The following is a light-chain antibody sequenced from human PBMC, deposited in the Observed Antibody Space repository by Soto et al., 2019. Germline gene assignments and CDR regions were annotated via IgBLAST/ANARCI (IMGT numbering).Light chain of an antibody. V-gene: IGKV3D-20*02. CDR3: QQRDDWVS. CDR1: QSVTISY. CDR2: GAR. Sequence: EVVLTQSPGTLSLSPGERATLSCRASQSVTISYLAWFQQKPGQAPRLLIYGARSRATGVPDRFSGSGSGTDFSLTISSLEPEDSALYYCQQRDDWVSFGGGTKVEIK. J-gene: IGKJ4*01.